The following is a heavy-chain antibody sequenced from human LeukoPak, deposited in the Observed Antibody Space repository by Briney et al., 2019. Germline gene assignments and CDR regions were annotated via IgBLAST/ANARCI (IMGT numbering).Heavy chain of an antibody. J-gene: IGHJ4*02. D-gene: IGHD3-22*01. V-gene: IGHV3-23*01. CDR1: GFTFSSYA. Sequence: GGSLRLSCAASGFTFSSYAMSWVPQAPGKGLEWVSAISGSGGSTYYADSVKGRFTISRDNSKNTLYLQMNSLRAEDTAVYYCAKDLFLGLYDSSGYYVRARNAFDYWGQGTLVTVSS. CDR2: ISGSGGST. CDR3: AKDLFLGLYDSSGYYVRARNAFDY.